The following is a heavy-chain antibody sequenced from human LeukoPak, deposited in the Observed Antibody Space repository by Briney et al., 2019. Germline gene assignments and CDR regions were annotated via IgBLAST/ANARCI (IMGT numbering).Heavy chain of an antibody. CDR2: ISGTGANT. V-gene: IGHV3-23*01. J-gene: IGHJ4*02. D-gene: IGHD5-12*01. CDR1: GFTFSTYG. Sequence: GGSLRLPCAASGFTFSTYGMRWVRQAPAQRLEWVSAISGTGANTYYADSVKGRFTISRDNSKNPLYLQMNSLRAEDTAVYYCAKVDSGSDYWGQGTLVTVSS. CDR3: AKVDSGSDY.